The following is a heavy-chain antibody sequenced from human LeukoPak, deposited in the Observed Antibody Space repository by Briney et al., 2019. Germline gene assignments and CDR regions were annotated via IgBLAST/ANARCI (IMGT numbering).Heavy chain of an antibody. CDR2: INHSGST. Sequence: PSETLSLTCAVYGGSFSGYYWSWIRQPPGKGLEWLGEINHSGSTNYNPSLKSRVTISVDTSKNQFSLKLSSVTAADTAVYYCARGRAGGDAFDIWGHATMVTVSS. D-gene: IGHD4-23*01. CDR3: ARGRAGGDAFDI. V-gene: IGHV4-34*01. J-gene: IGHJ3*02. CDR1: GGSFSGYY.